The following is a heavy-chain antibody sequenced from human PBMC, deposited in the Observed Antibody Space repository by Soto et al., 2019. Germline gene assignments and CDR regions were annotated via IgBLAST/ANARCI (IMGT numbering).Heavy chain of an antibody. J-gene: IGHJ6*02. CDR1: GGTFSNYA. D-gene: IGHD3-3*01. CDR3: ARGATIFGVAAYSYYEMEV. Sequence: QVQLVQSGAEVKKPGSSVKVSCRASGGTFSNYAISWVRQAPGQGLEWMGGIVPAFGTPNYAQNLQGRITITADDSTTTGYIDPSSLRSEDTAVYYCARGATIFGVAAYSYYEMEVWGQGTTVTVSS. V-gene: IGHV1-69*01. CDR2: IVPAFGTP.